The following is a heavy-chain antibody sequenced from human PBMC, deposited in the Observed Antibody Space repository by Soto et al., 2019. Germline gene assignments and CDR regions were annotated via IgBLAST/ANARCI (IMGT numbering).Heavy chain of an antibody. Sequence: SETLSLTCTVSGGSISSGGYYWSWIRQHPGKGLEWIGYIYYSGSTYYNPSLKSRVTISLDTSKNQFSLKLSSVTAADTAVYYCSSRVTDAPTWGQGTLVTVSS. J-gene: IGHJ5*02. D-gene: IGHD3-10*01. V-gene: IGHV4-31*03. CDR2: IYYSGST. CDR1: GGSISSGGYY. CDR3: SSRVTDAPT.